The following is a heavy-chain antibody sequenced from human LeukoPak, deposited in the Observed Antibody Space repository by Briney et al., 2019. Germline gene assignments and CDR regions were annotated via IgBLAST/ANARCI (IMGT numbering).Heavy chain of an antibody. CDR3: ARDRSWGSQCYFDY. D-gene: IGHD7-27*01. CDR1: GFHFSTYG. J-gene: IGHJ4*02. CDR2: IWYDGSNK. V-gene: IGHV3-33*01. Sequence: GRSLRLSCAASGFHFSTYGMHWVRQAPGKGLEWVGLIWYDGSNKIYAESVKGRFTISRDNSKNTLYLQMNSLRAEDTAVYYCARDRSWGSQCYFDYWGQGTLVTVSS.